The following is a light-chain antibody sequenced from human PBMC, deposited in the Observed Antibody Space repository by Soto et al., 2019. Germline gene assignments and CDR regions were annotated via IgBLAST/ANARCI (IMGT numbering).Light chain of an antibody. J-gene: IGKJ3*01. Sequence: DIQMTQSPSSLSASVVDRVTITCRASQSISSYLNWYQQKPGKAPKLLIYAASSLQSGVPSRLIGGGSGTYFTRPISSLQPEDFETSYCQQSYSTTPVTFGHGTKVDI. CDR1: QSISSY. V-gene: IGKV1-39*01. CDR3: QQSYSTTPVT. CDR2: AAS.